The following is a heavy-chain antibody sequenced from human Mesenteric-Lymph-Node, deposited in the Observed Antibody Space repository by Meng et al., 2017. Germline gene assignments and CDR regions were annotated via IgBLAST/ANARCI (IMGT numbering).Heavy chain of an antibody. Sequence: LSCSVSGGSISSGNYHWSGFRQHPGKGLEWIGTLYYTGTTFYNPSLMSRPTIALDTSKNQFSLNLNSMTAADTAIYYCARGRDTAKSGYWGQGTLVTVSS. CDR1: GGSISSGNYH. D-gene: IGHD5-18*01. V-gene: IGHV4-31*03. CDR2: LYYTGTT. CDR3: ARGRDTAKSGY. J-gene: IGHJ4*02.